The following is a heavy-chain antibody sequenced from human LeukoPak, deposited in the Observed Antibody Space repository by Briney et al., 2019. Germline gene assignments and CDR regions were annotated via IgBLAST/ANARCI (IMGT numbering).Heavy chain of an antibody. Sequence: GGSLRLSCAASGFTFSSYSMNWVRQAPGKGLEWVSYISSSSSYIYYADSVKGRFNISRDNAKNSLYLKMTSLRAEDTAVYYCARVSNGGFGELLYSYYYGMDVWGQGTTVTVSS. J-gene: IGHJ6*02. V-gene: IGHV3-21*01. CDR1: GFTFSSYS. D-gene: IGHD3-10*01. CDR2: ISSSSSYI. CDR3: ARVSNGGFGELLYSYYYGMDV.